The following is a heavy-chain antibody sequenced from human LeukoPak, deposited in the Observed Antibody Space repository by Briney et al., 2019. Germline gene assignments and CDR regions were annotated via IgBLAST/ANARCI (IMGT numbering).Heavy chain of an antibody. CDR3: ARDNSSDSISPFFDY. CDR1: GGSISSYY. V-gene: IGHV4-59*01. J-gene: IGHJ4*02. D-gene: IGHD3-22*01. CDR2: IYYSGST. Sequence: PSETLSLTCTVSGGSISSYYWSWIRQPPGKGLEWIGYIYYSGSTNYNPSLKSRVTISVDTSKNQFSLKLSSVTAADTAVYYCARDNSSDSISPFFDYRGQGTLVTVSS.